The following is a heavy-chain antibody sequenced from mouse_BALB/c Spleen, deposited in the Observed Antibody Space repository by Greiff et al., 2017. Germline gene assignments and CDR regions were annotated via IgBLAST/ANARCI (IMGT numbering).Heavy chain of an antibody. J-gene: IGHJ2*01. CDR1: GYTFTDYW. CDR2: IDTSDSYT. D-gene: IGHD2-3*01. CDR3: ARDGYYAFDY. V-gene: IGHV1-69*01. Sequence: QVQLQQPGAELVMPGASVKMSCKASGYTFTDYWMHWVKQRPGQGLEWIGAIDTSDSYTSYNQKFKGKATLTVDESSSTAYMQLSSLTSEDSAVYYCARDGYYAFDYWGQGTTLTVSS.